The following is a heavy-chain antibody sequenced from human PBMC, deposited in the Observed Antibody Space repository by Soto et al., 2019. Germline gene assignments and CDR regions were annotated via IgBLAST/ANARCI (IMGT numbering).Heavy chain of an antibody. CDR1: GFTFSSYS. CDR3: ANVSRIVLRFLEWLPWFAP. V-gene: IGHV3-21*04. D-gene: IGHD3-3*01. Sequence: GSLRLSCAASGFTFSSYSMNWVRQAPGKGLEWVSSISSSSYIYYADSVKGRFTISRDNAKNSLYLQMNSLRAEDTAVYYCANVSRIVLRFLEWLPWFAPWGKGTLVTVSS. J-gene: IGHJ5*02. CDR2: ISSSSYI.